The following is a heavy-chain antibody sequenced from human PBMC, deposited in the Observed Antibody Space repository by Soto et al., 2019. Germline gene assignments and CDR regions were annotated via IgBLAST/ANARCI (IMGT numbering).Heavy chain of an antibody. CDR2: IYYSGST. D-gene: IGHD1-26*01. Sequence: QLQLQESGPGLVKPSETLSLTCTVSGGSITSSSYYWVWIRQPPGKGLEWIGSIYYSGSTYYNPSMKGRVAVSVDTCKNQVALKLGSVTAAGTAVCYWGRREVGGAFDYWGQGTLVTVSS. J-gene: IGHJ4*02. V-gene: IGHV4-39*01. CDR3: GRREVGGAFDY. CDR1: GGSITSSSYY.